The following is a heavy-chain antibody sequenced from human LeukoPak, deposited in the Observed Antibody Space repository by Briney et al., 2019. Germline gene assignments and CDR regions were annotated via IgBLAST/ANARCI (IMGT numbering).Heavy chain of an antibody. J-gene: IGHJ4*02. CDR2: TYYTGST. CDR1: GGSVSSSLSY. V-gene: IGHV4-39*01. Sequence: PSETLSLTCTGSGGSVSSSLSYWGWIRQPPGKGLEWIGNTYYTGSTYSNPTLKSRVTMSVDTSKNQFSLKLNSVTAADTAVYYCARLSKGRYFDFIFDYWGQGTLLTVSS. CDR3: ARLSKGRYFDFIFDY. D-gene: IGHD3-9*01.